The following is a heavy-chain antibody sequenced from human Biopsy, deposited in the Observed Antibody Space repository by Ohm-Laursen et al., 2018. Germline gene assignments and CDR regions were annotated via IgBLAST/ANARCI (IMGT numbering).Heavy chain of an antibody. J-gene: IGHJ6*02. V-gene: IGHV4-38-2*01. CDR1: GYSVTNDYY. D-gene: IGHD5-12*01. CDR2: IYYDGIT. CDR3: ARVAGGYAYYYGMDV. Sequence: SDTLSLTCAVSGYSVTNDYYWGWIRQPPGKGLEWIGNIYYDGITYYNPSLKSRVAMPVDKSKNQFSLRLTSVTAADTAVYYCARVAGGYAYYYGMDVWGQGTTVTVSS.